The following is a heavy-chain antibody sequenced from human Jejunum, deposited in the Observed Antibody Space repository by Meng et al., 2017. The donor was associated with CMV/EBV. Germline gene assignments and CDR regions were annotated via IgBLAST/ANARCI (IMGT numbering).Heavy chain of an antibody. V-gene: IGHV3-30-3*01. Sequence: AVSGFTLSNSALHWVRQAPGKGLEWVAVISYDGNTKYYVDSVKGRFTISRDNSKNTLYLQMNSLRADDTGVYYCASNVGFALIEFDYWGRGTLVTVSS. CDR1: GFTLSNSA. CDR2: ISYDGNTK. D-gene: IGHD3-10*01. J-gene: IGHJ4*02. CDR3: ASNVGFALIEFDY.